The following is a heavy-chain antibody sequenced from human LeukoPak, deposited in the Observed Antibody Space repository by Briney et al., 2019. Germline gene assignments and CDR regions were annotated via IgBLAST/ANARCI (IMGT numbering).Heavy chain of an antibody. Sequence: SETLSLTCAVYGGSFSGYYWSWIRQPPGKGLEWIGEINHSGSTNYNPSLKSRVTISVDTSKNQFSLKLSSVTAADTAVYYCASEGSSRFDYWGQGTLVTVSS. J-gene: IGHJ4*02. D-gene: IGHD6-6*01. CDR1: GGSFSGYY. CDR2: INHSGST. V-gene: IGHV4-34*01. CDR3: ASEGSSRFDY.